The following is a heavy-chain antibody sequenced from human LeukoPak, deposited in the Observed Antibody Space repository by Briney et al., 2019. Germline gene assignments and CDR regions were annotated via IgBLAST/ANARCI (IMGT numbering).Heavy chain of an antibody. CDR3: ARGVGIAAAGSHDY. CDR1: GFTFSSYS. J-gene: IGHJ4*02. Sequence: GGSLRLSCAASGFTFSSYSMNWVRQAPGKGLEWVSSISSSSSYIYYADSVKGRFTISRDNAKNSLYLQMNSLRAEDTAVYYCARGVGIAAAGSHDYWGQGTLVTVSS. V-gene: IGHV3-21*01. D-gene: IGHD6-13*01. CDR2: ISSSSSYI.